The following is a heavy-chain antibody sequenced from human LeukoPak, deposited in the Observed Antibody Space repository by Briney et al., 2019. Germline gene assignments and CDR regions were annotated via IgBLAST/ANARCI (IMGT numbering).Heavy chain of an antibody. J-gene: IGHJ4*02. CDR1: GGSFSGYY. V-gene: IGHV4-34*01. CDR2: INHSGST. D-gene: IGHD4-17*01. CDR3: ARSDYGDYEGQYYFDY. Sequence: SETLSLTCAVYGGSFSGYYWSWIRQPPGKGLEWIGEINHSGSTNYNPSLKSRVTISVDTSKNQFSLKLSSVTAADTAVYYCARSDYGDYEGQYYFDYWGQRTLVTVSS.